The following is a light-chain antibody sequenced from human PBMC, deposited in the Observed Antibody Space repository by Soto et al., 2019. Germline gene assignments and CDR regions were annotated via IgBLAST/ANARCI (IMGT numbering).Light chain of an antibody. V-gene: IGKV3-15*01. CDR1: QSVGCN. CDR3: KQYNNWPPT. CDR2: GAS. Sequence: EMVMTQSPATLSVSPGERATFSCRASQSVGCNLAWYQQIPGLAPRLLILGASSRATGVQARFSGSGTGTEFTLTIRSLQSEDFAVYFCKQYNNWPPTFGQGTKVDIK. J-gene: IGKJ1*01.